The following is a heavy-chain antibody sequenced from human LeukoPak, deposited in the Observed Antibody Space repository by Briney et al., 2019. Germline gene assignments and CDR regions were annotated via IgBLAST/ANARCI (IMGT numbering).Heavy chain of an antibody. CDR1: GASISNYY. CDR2: IYYTGGA. CDR3: ARCTGVVRGLDY. D-gene: IGHD2-21*01. J-gene: IGHJ4*02. Sequence: SETLSLTCTVSGASISNYYWNWIRQPPGKGPEWIGYIYYTGGANYNPSLKSRVTISGDTSKNQFSLNLTSVTAADTAVYYCARCTGVVRGLDYWGQGTLVTVSS. V-gene: IGHV4-59*01.